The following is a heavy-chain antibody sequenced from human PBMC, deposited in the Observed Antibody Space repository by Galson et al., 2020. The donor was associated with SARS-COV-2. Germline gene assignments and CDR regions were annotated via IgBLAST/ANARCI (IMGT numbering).Heavy chain of an antibody. V-gene: IGHV4-34*01. CDR2: INHSGST. CDR3: ARGQLEYSSPNDPFYYYYYGMDV. CDR1: GGSFSGYY. J-gene: IGHJ6*02. Sequence: SQASETLSLTCAVYGGSFSGYYWSWIRQPPGKGLEWIGEINHSGSTNYNPSLKSRVTISVDTSKNQFSLKRSSVTAADTAVYYCARGQLEYSSPNDPFYYYYYGMDVWGQGTTFTVSS. D-gene: IGHD6-6*01.